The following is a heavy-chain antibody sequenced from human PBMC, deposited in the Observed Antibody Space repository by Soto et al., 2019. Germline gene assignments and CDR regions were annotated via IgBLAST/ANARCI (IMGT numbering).Heavy chain of an antibody. CDR3: GKVLPPSAISDC. Sequence: EVQLLESGGGLVQPGGSLRVSCAASGITFSTYAMSWVRQAPGKGLEWVSGISGSGRSTYYADSVKGRFTISRDNSDSTCDVRRICLRAEDTAVYCCGKVLPPSAISDCWGQGCLVGVSS. CDR1: GITFSTYA. J-gene: IGHJ4*02. CDR2: ISGSGRST. V-gene: IGHV3-23*01.